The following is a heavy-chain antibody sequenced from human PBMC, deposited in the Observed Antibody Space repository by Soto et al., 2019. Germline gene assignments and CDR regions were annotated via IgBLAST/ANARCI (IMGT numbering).Heavy chain of an antibody. V-gene: IGHV4-4*02. D-gene: IGHD2-15*01. CDR3: ATLPPRIVVVVLPIPS. CDR2: VYHTGST. CDR1: GGSIRSTNW. Sequence: QVQLQQSGPRLARPWGTLSLTCVVSGGSIRSTNWWTWVRQTPGKGLEWIGEVYHTGSTKYNPSLKNRVTISLDKSNNQFSLNLKSVTAADTAVYHCATLPPRIVVVVLPIPSWGQGTLVTVSS. J-gene: IGHJ4*02.